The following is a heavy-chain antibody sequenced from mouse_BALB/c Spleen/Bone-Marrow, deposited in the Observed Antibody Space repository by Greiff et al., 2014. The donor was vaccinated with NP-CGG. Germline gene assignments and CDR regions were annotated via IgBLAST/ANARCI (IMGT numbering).Heavy chain of an antibody. D-gene: IGHD2-4*01. J-gene: IGHJ3*01. CDR3: VRQNYDYAWFAY. CDR1: GFTFNTCA. CDR2: IRSKSNNYAT. Sequence: EVKLVESGGGLVQPKGSLKLSCAASGFTFNTCAMNWVRQAPGKGLEWVARIRSKSNNYATYYADSVKDRFTISRDDLQSMLYLQMNNLKTEDTAMYYCVRQNYDYAWFAYWGQGTLVTVSA. V-gene: IGHV10-1*02.